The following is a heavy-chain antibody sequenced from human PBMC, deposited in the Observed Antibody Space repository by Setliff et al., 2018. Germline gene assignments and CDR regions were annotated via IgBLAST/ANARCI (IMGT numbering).Heavy chain of an antibody. V-gene: IGHV1-18*01. Sequence: ASVKVSCKASGYTFNSYGITWVRQAPGQGLEWMGWINPGNGNANYAQKLQGRLTMTTDTSTSTAYMELRSLRSDDTAVYYCARSPPTVVVTAIQAIFDYWGQGTLVTVSS. CDR1: GYTFNSYG. CDR2: INPGNGNA. CDR3: ARSPPTVVVTAIQAIFDY. J-gene: IGHJ4*02. D-gene: IGHD2-21*02.